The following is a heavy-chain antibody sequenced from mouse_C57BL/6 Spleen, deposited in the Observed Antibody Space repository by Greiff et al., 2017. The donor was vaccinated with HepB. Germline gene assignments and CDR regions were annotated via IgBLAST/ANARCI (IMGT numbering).Heavy chain of an antibody. CDR2: ISDGGSYT. D-gene: IGHD2-3*01. Sequence: EVQLVESGGGLVKPGGSLKLSCAASGFTFSSYAMSWVRQTPEKRLEWVATISDGGSYTYYPDNVKGRFTISRDNAKNNLYLQMSHLKSEDTAMYYCARDGYYGGYAMDYWGQGTSVTVSS. J-gene: IGHJ4*01. CDR1: GFTFSSYA. CDR3: ARDGYYGGYAMDY. V-gene: IGHV5-4*01.